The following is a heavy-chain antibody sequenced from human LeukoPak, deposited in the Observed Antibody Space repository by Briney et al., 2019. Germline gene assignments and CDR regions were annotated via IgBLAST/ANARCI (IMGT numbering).Heavy chain of an antibody. V-gene: IGHV1-69*13. CDR2: IIPIFGTA. Sequence: SVKVSCRASGGTFSSYAISWVRQAPGQGLEWMGGIIPIFGTANYAQKFQGRVTITADESTSTAYMELSSLRSEDTAVYYCASTVVPAKDGAFDIWGQGTMVTVSS. D-gene: IGHD2-2*01. CDR1: GGTFSSYA. CDR3: ASTVVPAKDGAFDI. J-gene: IGHJ3*02.